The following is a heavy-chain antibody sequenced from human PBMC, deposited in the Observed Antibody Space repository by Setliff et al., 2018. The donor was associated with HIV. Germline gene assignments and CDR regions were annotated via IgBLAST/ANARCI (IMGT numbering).Heavy chain of an antibody. CDR1: AYSFTSYW. CDR2: IYPGDSDT. CDR3: AKKTRGIAVAGTGDYYYYYMDV. V-gene: IGHV5-51*01. D-gene: IGHD6-19*01. Sequence: RGESLKISCKGSAYSFTSYWIGWVRQMPGKGLEWMGIIYPGDSDTRYSPSFQGQVTISADKSISTAYLQWSSLKASDTAMYYCAKKTRGIAVAGTGDYYYYYMDVWGKGTTVTVSS. J-gene: IGHJ6*03.